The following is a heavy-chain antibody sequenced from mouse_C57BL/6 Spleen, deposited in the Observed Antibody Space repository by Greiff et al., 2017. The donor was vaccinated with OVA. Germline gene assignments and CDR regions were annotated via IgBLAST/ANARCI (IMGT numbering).Heavy chain of an antibody. CDR2: ISYSGIT. CDR3: ARADSNYVFFAY. Sequence: EVQRVESGPGMVKPSQSLSLTCTVTGYSITSGYDWHWIRHFPGNKLEWMGYISYSGITNYNPSLKSRISITHDTSKNHFFLKLKTVTTEDTATYYCARADSNYVFFAYWGQGTLVTVSA. D-gene: IGHD2-5*01. CDR1: GYSITSGYD. V-gene: IGHV3-1*01. J-gene: IGHJ3*01.